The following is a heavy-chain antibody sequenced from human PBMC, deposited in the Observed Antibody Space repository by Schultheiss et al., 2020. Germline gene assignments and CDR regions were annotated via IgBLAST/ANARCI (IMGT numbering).Heavy chain of an antibody. Sequence: ASVKVSCKASGGTFSSYAISWVRQAPGQGLEWMGRINPNSGGTDYAQKFQDRVTMTRDMSTSTAYMELSSLRSEDTAVYYCAAEGPTVTTDFDYWGQGTLVTVSS. J-gene: IGHJ4*02. V-gene: IGHV1-8*02. CDR2: INPNSGGT. CDR1: GGTFSSYA. CDR3: AAEGPTVTTDFDY. D-gene: IGHD4-11*01.